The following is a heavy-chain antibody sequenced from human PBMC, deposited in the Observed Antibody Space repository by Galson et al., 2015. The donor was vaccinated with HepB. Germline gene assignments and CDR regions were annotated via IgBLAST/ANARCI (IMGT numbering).Heavy chain of an antibody. D-gene: IGHD3-22*01. CDR1: GYSFTIYW. Sequence: QSGAEVKKPGESLKISCKASGYSFTIYWIGWVRQLPGKGLEWMGLIYPDDSDTRYSPSFQGRVTIAADRSTSTAYLQWSSLKASDTAICYCVKQGSSGYYSGAFDWFDPWGQGTLVTVSS. CDR2: IYPDDSDT. CDR3: VKQGSSGYYSGAFDWFDP. V-gene: IGHV5-51*01. J-gene: IGHJ5*02.